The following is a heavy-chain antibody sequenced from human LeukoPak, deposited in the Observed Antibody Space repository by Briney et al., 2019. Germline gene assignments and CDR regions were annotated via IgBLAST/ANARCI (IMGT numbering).Heavy chain of an antibody. CDR3: ARLSSSSHWFDP. CDR1: GGFISSSSYY. J-gene: IGHJ5*02. D-gene: IGHD6-6*01. Sequence: SETLSLTCTVSGGFISSSSYYWGWIRQPPGKGLEWIGSIYYSGSTYYNPSLKSRVTISVDTSKNQFSLKLSSVTAADTAVYYCARLSSSSHWFDPWGQGTLVTVSS. V-gene: IGHV4-39*01. CDR2: IYYSGST.